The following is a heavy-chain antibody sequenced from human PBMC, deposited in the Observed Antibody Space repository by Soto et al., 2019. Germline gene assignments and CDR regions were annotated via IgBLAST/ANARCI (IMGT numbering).Heavy chain of an antibody. CDR3: AREVSPPRYDYIWGSYRHRYNWFDP. CDR2: INHSGST. CDR1: GGSFSGYY. D-gene: IGHD3-16*02. Sequence: SETLSLTCAVYGGSFSGYYWSWIRQPPGKGLEWIGEINHSGSTNYNPSLKSRVTISVDTSKNQFSLKLSSVTAADTAVYYCAREVSPPRYDYIWGSYRHRYNWFDPWGQGTLVTVSS. V-gene: IGHV4-34*01. J-gene: IGHJ5*02.